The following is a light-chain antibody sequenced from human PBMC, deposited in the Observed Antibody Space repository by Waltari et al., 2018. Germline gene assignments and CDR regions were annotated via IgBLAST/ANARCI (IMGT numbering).Light chain of an antibody. CDR1: QSIRSY. V-gene: IGKV1-39*01. CDR3: QRRYNTPQALT. Sequence: DIQLTQSPSSLSASVGDRATITCRASQSIRSYLNWHQQKPGKAPTLLIYAAYSLQSGVPARFSVSGSGTDFALTLSSRQPEDVATYYCQRRYNTPQALTFGGGTKVEIK. J-gene: IGKJ4*01. CDR2: AAY.